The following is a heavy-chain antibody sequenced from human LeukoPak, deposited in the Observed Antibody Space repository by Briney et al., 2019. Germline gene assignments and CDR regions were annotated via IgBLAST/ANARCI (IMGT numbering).Heavy chain of an antibody. CDR1: GFTFSNYA. CDR3: AKDWHDTSGYYYRTALFDY. Sequence: GGSLRLSCAASGFTFSNYAMNWVRQAPGKGLEWVSTISGSGGSTYHADSVKGRFTISRDNSKNTLYLQMNSLRAEDTAVYYCAKDWHDTSGYYYRTALFDYWGQGTLVTVSS. D-gene: IGHD3-22*01. J-gene: IGHJ4*02. V-gene: IGHV3-23*01. CDR2: ISGSGGST.